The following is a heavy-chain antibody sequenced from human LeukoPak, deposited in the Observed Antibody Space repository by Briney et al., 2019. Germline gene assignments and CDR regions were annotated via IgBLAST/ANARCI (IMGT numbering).Heavy chain of an antibody. J-gene: IGHJ4*02. V-gene: IGHV4-34*01. CDR3: ARHFGYDDTSDYQGMPDH. Sequence: SETLSLTCAVYGGSFSGYYWSWIRQPPGKGLEWIGEINHSGSTNYNPSLKSRLTISVDTSQTQFSLRLNSVTAADTAIYYCARHFGYDDTSDYQGMPDHWGQGSLVTVSS. CDR1: GGSFSGYY. D-gene: IGHD3-22*01. CDR2: INHSGST.